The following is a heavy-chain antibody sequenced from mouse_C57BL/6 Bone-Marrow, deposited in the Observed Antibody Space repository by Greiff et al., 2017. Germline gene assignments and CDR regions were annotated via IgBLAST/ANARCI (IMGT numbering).Heavy chain of an antibody. D-gene: IGHD1-1*01. CDR1: GYSITSGYS. Sequence: EVKLMESGPGLVKPSQSLSLTCSVTGYSITSGYSWNWIRQFPGNKLEWMGYISYDGSNNYNASLKNRISITRDTSKNQFFLKLNSVTTEDTATYYGALATVVDTDYWGQGTTLTVSS. CDR3: ALATVVDTDY. J-gene: IGHJ2*01. V-gene: IGHV3-6*01. CDR2: ISYDGSN.